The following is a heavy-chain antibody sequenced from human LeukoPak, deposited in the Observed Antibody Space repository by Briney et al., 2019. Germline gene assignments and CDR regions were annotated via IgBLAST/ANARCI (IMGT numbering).Heavy chain of an antibody. CDR1: GFTFGDYA. CDR3: TRVLGYCSGGSCFQDDAFDI. D-gene: IGHD2-15*01. Sequence: PGGSLRLSCTASGFTFGDYAMSWVRQAPGKGLEWVGFIRSRAYGGTTEHAASVKGRFTISRDDSKTIAYLQMNNLKTEDTAVYYCTRVLGYCSGGSCFQDDAFDIWGQGTMVTVSS. J-gene: IGHJ3*02. V-gene: IGHV3-49*04. CDR2: IRSRAYGGTT.